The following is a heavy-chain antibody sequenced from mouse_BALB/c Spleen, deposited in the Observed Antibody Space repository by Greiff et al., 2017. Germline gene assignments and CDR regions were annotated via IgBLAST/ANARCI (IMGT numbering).Heavy chain of an antibody. CDR1: GFTFSDYY. CDR2: ISDGGSYT. J-gene: IGHJ4*01. CDR3: ARDYYGSSLGYAMDY. V-gene: IGHV5-4*02. D-gene: IGHD1-1*01. Sequence: EVMLVESGGGLVKPGGSLKLSCAASGFTFSDYYMYWVRQTPEKRLEWVATISDGGSYTYYPDSVKGRFTISRDNAKNNLYLQMSSLKSEDTAMYYCARDYYGSSLGYAMDYWGQGTSVTVSS.